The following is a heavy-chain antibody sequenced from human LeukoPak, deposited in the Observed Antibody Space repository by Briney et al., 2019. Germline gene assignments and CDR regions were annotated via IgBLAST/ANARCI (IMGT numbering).Heavy chain of an antibody. CDR1: GFTFNTYA. Sequence: GGSLRLSCAASGFTFNTYAMGWVRQAPGKGLEWVSTISAPGDTTYYADSVKGRFTISRDNSKNTLYLQMNSLRDEDTALYYCAKAGIGVVGYFDYWGQGTLVTVSS. CDR3: AKAGIGVVGYFDY. CDR2: ISAPGDTT. D-gene: IGHD6-19*01. J-gene: IGHJ4*02. V-gene: IGHV3-23*01.